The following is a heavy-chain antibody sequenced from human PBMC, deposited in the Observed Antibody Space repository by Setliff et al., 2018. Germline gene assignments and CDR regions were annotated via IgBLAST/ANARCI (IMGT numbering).Heavy chain of an antibody. J-gene: IGHJ2*01. CDR3: ARAVDSSGYFPYWYFDL. Sequence: SETLSLTCTVSGGSIGSSFWNWIRQSPGKGLEWIGYKSNRGDTNSNPSLRSRLTMSVDTSKSQFSLNLTSVTAAGTAAYFCARAVDSSGYFPYWYFDLWGRGALVTVSS. V-gene: IGHV4-59*01. CDR1: GGSIGSSF. CDR2: KSNRGDT. D-gene: IGHD3-22*01.